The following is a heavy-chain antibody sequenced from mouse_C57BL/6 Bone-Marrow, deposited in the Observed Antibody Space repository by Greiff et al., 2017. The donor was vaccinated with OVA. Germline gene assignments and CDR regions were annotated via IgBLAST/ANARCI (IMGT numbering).Heavy chain of an antibody. CDR1: GYTFTSYW. CDR3: ARGDYYGNYGFDY. J-gene: IGHJ2*01. D-gene: IGHD2-1*01. CDR2: IYPGSGST. V-gene: IGHV1-55*01. Sequence: ESGAELAKPGASVKMSCKASGYTFTSYWITWVKQRPGQGLEWIGDIYPGSGSTNYNEKFKSKATLTVDTSSSTAYMQLSSLTSEDSAVYYCARGDYYGNYGFDYWGQGTTLTVSS.